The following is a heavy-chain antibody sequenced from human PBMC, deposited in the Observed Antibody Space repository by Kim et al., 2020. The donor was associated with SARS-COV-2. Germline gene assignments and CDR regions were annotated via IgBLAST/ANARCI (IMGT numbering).Heavy chain of an antibody. CDR3: ARALSDWSGGSCFFKWFGP. V-gene: IGHV3-23*01. D-gene: IGHD2-15*01. Sequence: GGSLRLSCAASGFNFRNYAMSWVRQVPGKGLEWVLGISSSGRSTYYADSVKGRFTISRDNSNSTLYVQMDSLRVEDTAVYYCARALSDWSGGSCFFKWFGPGGQGTLVTVFS. J-gene: IGHJ5*02. CDR1: GFNFRNYA. CDR2: ISSSGRST.